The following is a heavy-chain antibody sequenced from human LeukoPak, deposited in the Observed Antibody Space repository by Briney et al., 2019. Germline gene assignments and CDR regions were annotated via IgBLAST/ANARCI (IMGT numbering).Heavy chain of an antibody. CDR1: GYTFTTYY. CDR2: INPRGGST. J-gene: IGHJ4*02. Sequence: ASVKVSCKASGYTFTTYYMYWVRRAPGQGLEWMGRINPRGGSTIYAQKFQGRVTMTRDTSTTTVYMELSSLRSEDTAVYYCERETYGANSGATDYWGQGTLVTVSS. D-gene: IGHD4-23*01. CDR3: ERETYGANSGATDY. V-gene: IGHV1-46*01.